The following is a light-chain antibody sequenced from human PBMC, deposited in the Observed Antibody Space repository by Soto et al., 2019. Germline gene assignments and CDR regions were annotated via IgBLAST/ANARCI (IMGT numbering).Light chain of an antibody. CDR1: QSVGSN. Sequence: EIAMTQSPSTLSVSPGERVTLSCSARQSVGSNLAWYQQTPGQAPRVVIYDASTRATVIPARFSGSGSGTEFTLTISSLQSEDFAVYYCQQYDTWPLTFGGGTKVDIK. CDR2: DAS. CDR3: QQYDTWPLT. V-gene: IGKV3-15*01. J-gene: IGKJ4*01.